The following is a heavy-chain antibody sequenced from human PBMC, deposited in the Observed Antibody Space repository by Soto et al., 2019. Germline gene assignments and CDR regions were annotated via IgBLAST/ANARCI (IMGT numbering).Heavy chain of an antibody. J-gene: IGHJ6*02. CDR2: LSYDGSNK. V-gene: IGHV3-30*03. CDR1: GFTFSTYA. D-gene: IGHD2-2*01. CDR3: ASVVLAGMYYYYGMAV. Sequence: QVQLVECGGGVVQPGRSLRLSCAASGFTFSTYAMHWVRQAPGKGLEWVAVLSYDGSNKYYADSVKGRFTISRDKSKNRVYLQMNSLRAEDTGVYYCASVVLAGMYYYYGMAVWGQGTTVTVSS.